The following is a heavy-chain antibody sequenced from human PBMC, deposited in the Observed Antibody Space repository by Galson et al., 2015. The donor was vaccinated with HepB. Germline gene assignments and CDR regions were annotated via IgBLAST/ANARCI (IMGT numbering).Heavy chain of an antibody. CDR1: GYTFTSYG. Sequence: SVKVSCKASGYTFTSYGISWVRQAPGQGLEWMGWISAYNGNTNYAQKLQGRVTMTTDTSTSTAYMELRSLRSDDTAVYYCAREGGDLPYYYYGMDVWGQGTTVTVSS. D-gene: IGHD3-16*01. CDR2: ISAYNGNT. CDR3: AREGGDLPYYYYGMDV. V-gene: IGHV1-18*04. J-gene: IGHJ6*02.